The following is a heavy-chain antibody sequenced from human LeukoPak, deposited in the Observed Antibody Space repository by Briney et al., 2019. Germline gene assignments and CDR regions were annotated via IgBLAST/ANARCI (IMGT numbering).Heavy chain of an antibody. Sequence: PGGSLILSCAASGFTFSSYSMNWVRQAPGKGLEWVSSISSSSSYIYYADSVKGRFTISRDNAKNSLYLQMNSLRAEDTAVYYCARPILGYCSSTSCPPFDYWGQGTLVTVSS. D-gene: IGHD2-2*01. V-gene: IGHV3-21*01. CDR3: ARPILGYCSSTSCPPFDY. CDR2: ISSSSSYI. J-gene: IGHJ4*02. CDR1: GFTFSSYS.